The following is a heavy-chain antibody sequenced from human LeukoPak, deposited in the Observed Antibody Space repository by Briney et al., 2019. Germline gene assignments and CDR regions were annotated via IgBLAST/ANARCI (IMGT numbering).Heavy chain of an antibody. CDR3: AKGGGIVATSWPDY. Sequence: PGGSLRLSCAASGFTFDDYAMHWVRQAPGKGLEWVSGISWNSGSIGYADSVKGRFTISRDNAKNSLYLQMNSLRAEDTALYYCAKGGGIVATSWPDYWGQGTLVTVSS. D-gene: IGHD5-12*01. J-gene: IGHJ4*02. V-gene: IGHV3-9*01. CDR1: GFTFDDYA. CDR2: ISWNSGSI.